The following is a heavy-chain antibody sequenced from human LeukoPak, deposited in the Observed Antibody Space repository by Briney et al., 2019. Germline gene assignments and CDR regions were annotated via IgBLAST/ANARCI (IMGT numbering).Heavy chain of an antibody. D-gene: IGHD2-2*01. CDR2: INPSGGST. V-gene: IGHV1-46*01. CDR3: ASVLPAARYFDY. J-gene: IGHJ4*02. Sequence: ASVKVSCKASGYTFTSYYMHWVRQAPGQGLEWMGIINPSGGSTSYAQKFQGRVTMTRDTSTSTVYMELSSLRSEDTAVYYCASVLPAARYFDYWGQGTLVTVSS. CDR1: GYTFTSYY.